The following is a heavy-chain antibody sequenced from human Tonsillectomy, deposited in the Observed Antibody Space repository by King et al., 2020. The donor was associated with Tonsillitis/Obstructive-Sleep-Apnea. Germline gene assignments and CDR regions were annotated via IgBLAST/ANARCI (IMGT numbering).Heavy chain of an antibody. Sequence: QLVQSGGGLVKPGGSLRLSCAASGFTFSDYYMSWIRQAPGKGLEWISYISSGGTYTNYADSVKGRFTISRDNAKNSLYLQMNSLRAEDTAVYYCARDPEGDYGAYWGQGTLVTVSS. CDR2: ISSGGTYT. V-gene: IGHV3-11*05. J-gene: IGHJ4*02. CDR1: GFTFSDYY. CDR3: ARDPEGDYGAY.